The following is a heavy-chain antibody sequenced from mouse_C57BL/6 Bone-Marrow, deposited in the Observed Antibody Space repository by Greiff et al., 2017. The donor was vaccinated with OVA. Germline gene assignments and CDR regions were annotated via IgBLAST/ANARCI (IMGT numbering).Heavy chain of an antibody. V-gene: IGHV5-6*01. CDR1: GFTFSSYG. Sequence: EVQRVESGGDLVKPGGSLKLSCAASGFTFSSYGMSWVRQTPDKRLEWVATISSGGSYTYYPDSVKGRFTISRDNAKNTQYLQMSSLKSEDTAMYYCARYYGSSPAWFAYWGQGTLVTVSA. J-gene: IGHJ3*01. D-gene: IGHD1-1*01. CDR2: ISSGGSYT. CDR3: ARYYGSSPAWFAY.